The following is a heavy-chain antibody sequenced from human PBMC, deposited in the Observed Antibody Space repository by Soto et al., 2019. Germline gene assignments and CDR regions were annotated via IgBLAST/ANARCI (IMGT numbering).Heavy chain of an antibody. D-gene: IGHD2-21*01. J-gene: IGHJ3*02. CDR3: ATDLLVSVIANDAFDI. Sequence: QVQLVQSGAEVKKPGASVKVSCKVSGYTLTELSMHWVRQAPGKGLEWMGGFDHEDGETIYAQKFQGRVTMTEDTSTDTAYMELSSLRSEDTAVYYCATDLLVSVIANDAFDIWGQGTMVTVSS. CDR2: FDHEDGET. V-gene: IGHV1-24*01. CDR1: GYTLTELS.